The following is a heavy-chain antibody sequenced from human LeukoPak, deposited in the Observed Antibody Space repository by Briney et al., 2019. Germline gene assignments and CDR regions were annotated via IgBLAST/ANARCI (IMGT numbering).Heavy chain of an antibody. Sequence: PGGSMRLSCAASGFTFSDYYMSWIRQAPGKGLEWVSYISSSGSTIYYADSVKGRFTIPRDNPKNSLYLQMNSLRAEDTAVHYCERDRIIFDYWGQGTLVTVSS. J-gene: IGHJ4*02. CDR2: ISSSGSTI. V-gene: IGHV3-11*01. D-gene: IGHD1-14*01. CDR3: ERDRIIFDY. CDR1: GFTFSDYY.